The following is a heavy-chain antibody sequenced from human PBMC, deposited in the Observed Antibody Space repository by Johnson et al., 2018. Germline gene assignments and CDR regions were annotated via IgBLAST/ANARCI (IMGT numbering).Heavy chain of an antibody. D-gene: IGHD1-26*01. Sequence: QVQLQESGGGLVQPGGSLRLSCAASGFTFSDYYMSWIRQAPGKGLEWVSYISSSGSTIYYADSVKGRFTIPRKHAKNSLYLQMNSLRAGDTAVYYCARSRSIVGATSDAFDIWGQGTMVTVSS. CDR3: ARSRSIVGATSDAFDI. J-gene: IGHJ3*02. CDR2: ISSSGSTI. CDR1: GFTFSDYY. V-gene: IGHV3-11*04.